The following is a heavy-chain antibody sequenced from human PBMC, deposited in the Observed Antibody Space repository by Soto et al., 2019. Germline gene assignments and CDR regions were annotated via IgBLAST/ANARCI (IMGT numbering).Heavy chain of an antibody. Sequence: GGSLRLSCAASGFTFSSYAMSWVRQAPGKGLEWVSAISGSGGSTYYADSVKGRFTISRDNSKNTRYLQRNSLRAEDTAVYYCAKGPLEAGSWNDFYNGDYYYGMDVWGQGTTVTVSS. CDR3: AKGPLEAGSWNDFYNGDYYYGMDV. J-gene: IGHJ6*02. D-gene: IGHD1-1*01. V-gene: IGHV3-23*01. CDR2: ISGSGGST. CDR1: GFTFSSYA.